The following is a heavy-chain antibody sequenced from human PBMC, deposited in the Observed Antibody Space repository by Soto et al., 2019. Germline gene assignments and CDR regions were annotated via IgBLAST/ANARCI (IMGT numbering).Heavy chain of an antibody. CDR1: GGSISSGGYY. Sequence: SETLSLTCTVSGGSISSGGYYWSWIRQHPGKGLEWIGCIYYGGSTYYNPSLKSRATISGDTSKNQFSLKLSSVTAADTAVYYCARGGYYYENSGQNAYDYWGQGILVTVSS. CDR3: ARGGYYYENSGQNAYDY. J-gene: IGHJ4*01. D-gene: IGHD3-22*01. CDR2: IYYGGST. V-gene: IGHV4-31*03.